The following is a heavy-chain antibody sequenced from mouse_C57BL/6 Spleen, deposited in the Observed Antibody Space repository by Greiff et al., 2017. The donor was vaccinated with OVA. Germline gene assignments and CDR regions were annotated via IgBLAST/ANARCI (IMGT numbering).Heavy chain of an antibody. D-gene: IGHD1-1*01. CDR3: AGHYYGSSPFAY. CDR1: GFTFSSYA. Sequence: EVQVVESGEGLVKPGGSLKLSCAASGFTFSSYAMSWVRQTPEKRLEWVAYISSGGDYIYYADTVKGRFTISRDNARNTLYLQMSSLKSEDTAMYYCAGHYYGSSPFAYWGQGTLVTVSA. J-gene: IGHJ3*01. CDR2: ISSGGDYI. V-gene: IGHV5S21*01.